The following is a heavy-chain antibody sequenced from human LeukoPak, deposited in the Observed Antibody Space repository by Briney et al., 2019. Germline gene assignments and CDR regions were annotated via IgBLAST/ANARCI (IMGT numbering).Heavy chain of an antibody. CDR1: GGSISGYY. V-gene: IGHV4-59*01. Sequence: SETLSLTCTVSGGSISGYYWSWIRQPPGKGLEWIGYIYYSGSTYYNPSLKSRVTISVDTSRNQFSLKLSSVTAADTAVYYCATRVYGSGSYWIDPWGQGTLVTVSS. D-gene: IGHD3-10*01. J-gene: IGHJ5*02. CDR3: ATRVYGSGSYWIDP. CDR2: IYYSGST.